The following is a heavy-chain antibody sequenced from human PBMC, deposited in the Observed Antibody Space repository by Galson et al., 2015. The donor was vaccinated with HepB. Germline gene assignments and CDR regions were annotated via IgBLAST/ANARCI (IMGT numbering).Heavy chain of an antibody. CDR1: GFSFSSYE. CDR3: ARYWWGPDYSHTNNWFDP. V-gene: IGHV3-48*03. D-gene: IGHD2-8*02. J-gene: IGHJ5*02. CDR2: ISTSGGTM. Sequence: SLRLSCAASGFSFSSYEMNWVRQAPGKGLEWVSYISTSGGTMYYADSVKGRFTISRDNAKKSVYLQMNSLRAEDTAVYYCARYWWGPDYSHTNNWFDPWGQGTLVTVSS.